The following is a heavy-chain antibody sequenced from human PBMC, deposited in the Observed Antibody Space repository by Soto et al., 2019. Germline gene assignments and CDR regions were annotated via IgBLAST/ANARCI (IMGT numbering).Heavy chain of an antibody. CDR2: ISGSGGST. CDR3: AKGRDDYGDYLWRLFDY. D-gene: IGHD4-17*01. J-gene: IGHJ4*02. Sequence: GGSLRLSCAASGFTFSSYAMSWVRQAPGKGLEWVSAISGSGGSTYYADSVKGRFTISRDNSKNTLYLQMNSLRAEDTAVYYCAKGRDDYGDYLWRLFDYWGQGTLVTVSS. V-gene: IGHV3-23*01. CDR1: GFTFSSYA.